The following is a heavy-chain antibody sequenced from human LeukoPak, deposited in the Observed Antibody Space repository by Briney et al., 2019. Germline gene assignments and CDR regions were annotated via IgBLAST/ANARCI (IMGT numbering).Heavy chain of an antibody. D-gene: IGHD3-3*01. CDR3: ASPPYYDFWSGNWFDP. J-gene: IGHJ5*02. CDR1: GGSISSYY. Sequence: PSETLSLTCAVSGGSISSYYWSWIRQPAGKGLEWIGRVYTSGSTNYNPSLKSRVTMSVDTSKNQFSLKQSSVTAADTVVYYCASPPYYDFWSGNWFDPWVQGTLVTVSS. CDR2: VYTSGST. V-gene: IGHV4-4*07.